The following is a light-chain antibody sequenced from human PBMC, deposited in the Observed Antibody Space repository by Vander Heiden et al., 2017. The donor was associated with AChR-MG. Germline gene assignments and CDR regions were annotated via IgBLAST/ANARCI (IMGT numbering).Light chain of an antibody. CDR1: QSISNS. J-gene: IGKJ5*01. V-gene: IGKV3-11*01. CDR3: HQLSHWPPVT. Sequence: EIVLTQSPATLSLSPGERVTLSCRASQSISNSLAWFQQKPGQAPRLLIYDASNRATGIPARFSGSGYGTDFTLTISTREPEDFAVYYCHQLSHWPPVTFGQGTQLEIK. CDR2: DAS.